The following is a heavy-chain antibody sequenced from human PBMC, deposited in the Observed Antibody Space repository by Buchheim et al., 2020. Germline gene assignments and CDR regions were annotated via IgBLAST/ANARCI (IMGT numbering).Heavy chain of an antibody. CDR1: GGTFSSYT. CDR3: ARSLYCSSTSYYVYYGMDV. CDR2: IIPILGIA. V-gene: IGHV1-69*02. J-gene: IGHJ6*02. Sequence: QVQLVQSGAEVKKPGSSVKVSCKASGGTFSSYTISWVRQAPGQGLEWMGRIIPILGIANYAQKFQGRVTITADKSTSTAYMELSSLKSEDTAVYYCARSLYCSSTSYYVYYGMDVWGQGTT. D-gene: IGHD2-2*01.